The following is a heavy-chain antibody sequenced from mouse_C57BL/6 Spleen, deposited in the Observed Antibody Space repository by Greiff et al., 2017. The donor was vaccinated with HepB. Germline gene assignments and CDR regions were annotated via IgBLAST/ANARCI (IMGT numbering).Heavy chain of an antibody. V-gene: IGHV5-17*01. CDR2: ISSGSSTI. Sequence: DVMLVESGGGLVKPGGSLKLSCAASGFTFSDYGMHWVRQAPEKGLEWVAYISSGSSTIYYADTVKGRFTISRDNAKNTLFLQMTRLRSEDTAMYYCARRDYYGSSYDAMDYWGQGTSVTVSS. CDR3: ARRDYYGSSYDAMDY. D-gene: IGHD1-1*01. J-gene: IGHJ4*01. CDR1: GFTFSDYG.